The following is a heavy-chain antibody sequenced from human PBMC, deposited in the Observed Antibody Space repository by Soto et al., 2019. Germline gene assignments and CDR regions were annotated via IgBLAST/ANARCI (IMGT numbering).Heavy chain of an antibody. V-gene: IGHV1-69*01. CDR1: GGSFSSNS. CDR2: IIPIFGTT. D-gene: IGHD3-22*01. J-gene: IGHJ6*02. CDR3: ARANKYYYDSSGPYYGMDV. Sequence: QVQLVQSEAEVKKPGSSVKVSCKASGGSFSSNSISWVRQAPGQGLEWMGGIIPIFGTTNYAQNFQARLTITADESTSPAYMELSSLRAEDTAVFYCARANKYYYDSSGPYYGMDVWGQGTTVTVSS.